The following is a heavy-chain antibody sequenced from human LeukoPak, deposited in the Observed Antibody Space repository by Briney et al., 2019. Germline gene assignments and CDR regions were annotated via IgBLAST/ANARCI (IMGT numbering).Heavy chain of an antibody. V-gene: IGHV1-8*02. CDR3: TSARVGPFDY. J-gene: IGHJ4*02. CDR2: MSPNSGNT. D-gene: IGHD3-10*01. CDR1: GYTFTGYY. Sequence: ASVTVSCKASGYTFTGYYMHWVRQAPGQGLEWMGWMSPNSGNTGYPQKFQGRVTMTRNTSISTAYMEVSSLRYEDTAVYYCTSARVGPFDYWGQGTLVTVSS.